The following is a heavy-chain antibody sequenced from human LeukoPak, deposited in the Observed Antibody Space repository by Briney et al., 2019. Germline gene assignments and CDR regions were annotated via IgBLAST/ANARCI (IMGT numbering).Heavy chain of an antibody. D-gene: IGHD3-10*01. Sequence: GGSLRLSCAVSGFTFSAYAMSWVRQAPGKGLEWVSAISGSGGSTYYAESVKGRFTISRDNSKNTLSLQMNSLRAEDTAVYYCATLAAHYYGSAYGMDVRGQGTTVTVSS. CDR3: ATLAAHYYGSAYGMDV. CDR1: GFTFSAYA. CDR2: ISGSGGST. V-gene: IGHV3-23*01. J-gene: IGHJ6*02.